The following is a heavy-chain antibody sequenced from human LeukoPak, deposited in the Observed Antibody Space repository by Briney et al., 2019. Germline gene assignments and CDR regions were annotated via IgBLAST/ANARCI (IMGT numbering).Heavy chain of an antibody. D-gene: IGHD2-15*01. V-gene: IGHV3-53*01. CDR2: FYRGETT. CDR3: AGEVVSIPSYFES. Sequence: GGSLRLSCAASGFTVSSSYMYWVRQAPGKGLEWVSFFYRGETTYYAESVRGRFTISRDISKNTLYLLINSLIPEDTAVYYCAGEVVSIPSYFESWGQGTRVTVSS. J-gene: IGHJ4*02. CDR1: GFTVSSSY.